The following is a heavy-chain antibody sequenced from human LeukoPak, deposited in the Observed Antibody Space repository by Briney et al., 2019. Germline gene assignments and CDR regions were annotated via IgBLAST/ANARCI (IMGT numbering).Heavy chain of an antibody. D-gene: IGHD6-6*01. CDR1: GFTVSSNY. Sequence: PGGSLRLSCAASGFTVSSNYMSWARQAPGKGLEWVSIIYTGGTTYYGDSVKGRFTISRDNSKNTLYLQMNSLRADDTAVYYCATRARPGYYYGMDVWGQGTTVTVSS. J-gene: IGHJ6*02. CDR3: ATRARPGYYYGMDV. CDR2: IYTGGTT. V-gene: IGHV3-66*01.